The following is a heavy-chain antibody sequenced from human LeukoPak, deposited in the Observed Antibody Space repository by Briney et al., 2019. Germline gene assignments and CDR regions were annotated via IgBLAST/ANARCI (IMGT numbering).Heavy chain of an antibody. CDR3: ARGRIAIFGVVKFVRRWFDP. CDR2: IYYRGGT. D-gene: IGHD3-3*01. Sequence: SETLSLTCTVSGGSISNYYWIWIRQPPGKGLEWLGYIYYRGGTNYSPSLKSRVSISVDTSKNQFSLKLSSVTAADTAVYYCARGRIAIFGVVKFVRRWFDPWGQGTLVTVSS. J-gene: IGHJ5*02. V-gene: IGHV4-59*12. CDR1: GGSISNYY.